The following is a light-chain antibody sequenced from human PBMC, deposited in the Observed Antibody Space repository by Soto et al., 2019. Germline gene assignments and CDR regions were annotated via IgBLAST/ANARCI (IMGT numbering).Light chain of an antibody. CDR1: SSDIGSYDL. CDR3: RSFADFTYV. J-gene: IGLJ1*01. Sequence: QSVLTQPASVSGSPGQSITISCTGTSSDIGSYDLVSWYQQHPGTAPKLIIYEVTKRPSGVSTRFSGSKSGNTASLTISGLQAVDEADYYCRSFADFTYVFGTGTKVTVL. CDR2: EVT. V-gene: IGLV2-23*02.